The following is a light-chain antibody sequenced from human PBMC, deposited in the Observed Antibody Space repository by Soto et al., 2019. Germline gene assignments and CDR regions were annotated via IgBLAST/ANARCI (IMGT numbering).Light chain of an antibody. CDR3: HPYITWPRT. V-gene: IGKV3-15*01. J-gene: IGKJ1*01. CDR2: GAS. CDR1: QSVSSN. Sequence: EVVMTQSPATLSVSPGERATLSCRASQSVSSNLAWYQQKPGQAPRLLIYGASARAIGIPARFSGSGSGTEFTLTISSLQSEDFAVSYCHPYITWPRTFCQGTKVEIK.